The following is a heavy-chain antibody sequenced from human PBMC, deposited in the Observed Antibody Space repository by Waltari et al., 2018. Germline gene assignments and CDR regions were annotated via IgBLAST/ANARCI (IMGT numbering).Heavy chain of an antibody. J-gene: IGHJ5*02. D-gene: IGHD1-26*01. Sequence: CSWIRPPPGKALECVGYIYYSGSAYYNPSLKSRVTMSVDTATIQFSLNLSTVTAAAAAVYYCAREVGATEAAVSWGQGTLFTVSS. V-gene: IGHV4-30-4*01. CDR3: AREVGATEAAVS. CDR2: IYYSGSA.